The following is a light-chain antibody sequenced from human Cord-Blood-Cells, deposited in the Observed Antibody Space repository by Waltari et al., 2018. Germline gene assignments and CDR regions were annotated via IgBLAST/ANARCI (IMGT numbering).Light chain of an antibody. CDR2: DVS. CDR3: CSYAGSYTYV. CDR1: SSDVGGYNY. Sequence: QSALTQPRSVSGSPGQSVTIPCTGTSSDVGGYNYAPWYQQHPGKDPKLMIYDVSKRPSGVPDRFSGSKSGNTASLTISGLQAEDEADYYCCSYAGSYTYVFGTGTKVTVL. V-gene: IGLV2-11*01. J-gene: IGLJ1*01.